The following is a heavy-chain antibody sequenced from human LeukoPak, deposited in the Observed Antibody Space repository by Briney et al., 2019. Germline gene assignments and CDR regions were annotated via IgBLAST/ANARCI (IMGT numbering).Heavy chain of an antibody. CDR1: GYIFNSYA. J-gene: IGHJ5*02. D-gene: IGHD2-2*01. CDR3: ARDFRTSSFDP. V-gene: IGHV7-4-1*02. Sequence: ASVTVSCKASGYIFNSYAMDWVRQAPGQGLEWMGWINTNTGNPTYAQGFTGRFVFSLDTSVSTAYLQISSLKAKDTAVYYCARDFRTSSFDPWGQGSLVTVSS. CDR2: INTNTGNP.